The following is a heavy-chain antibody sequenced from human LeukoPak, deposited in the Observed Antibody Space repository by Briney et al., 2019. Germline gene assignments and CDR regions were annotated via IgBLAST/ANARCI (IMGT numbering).Heavy chain of an antibody. CDR1: GGSIESYY. V-gene: IGHV4-4*07. CDR3: ARDPIWFGVEMAFDI. Sequence: SETLSLTCTVSGGSIESYYWSWIRQAAGKGLEWIGRIYSSGSTNYNASLMGRVTMSVDTSKNQVSLKLSSVTAADTAVYYCARDPIWFGVEMAFDIWGQGTMVTVSS. D-gene: IGHD3-10*01. CDR2: IYSSGST. J-gene: IGHJ3*02.